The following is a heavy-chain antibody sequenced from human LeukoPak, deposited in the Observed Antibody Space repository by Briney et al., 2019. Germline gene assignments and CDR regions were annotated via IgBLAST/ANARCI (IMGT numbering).Heavy chain of an antibody. Sequence: SETLSLTCAVSSYSISSISYWGWIRQPPGKVLEWIGTIYHSGTTYYNPSLKSRLTISVDTSKNQFSLRLSSVTAADTAVYYCARVKAKLVRGYSGQDIDYWGQGTLVTVSS. J-gene: IGHJ4*02. CDR1: SYSISSISY. V-gene: IGHV4-38-2*01. D-gene: IGHD5-12*01. CDR2: IYHSGTT. CDR3: ARVKAKLVRGYSGQDIDY.